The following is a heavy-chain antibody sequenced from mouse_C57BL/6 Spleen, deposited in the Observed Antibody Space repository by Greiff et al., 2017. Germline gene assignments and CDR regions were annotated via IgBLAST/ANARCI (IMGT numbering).Heavy chain of an antibody. CDR1: GYTFTDYN. CDR2: INPNNGGT. V-gene: IGHV1-18*01. J-gene: IGHJ3*01. D-gene: IGHD2-3*01. Sequence: VQLQQSGPELVKPGASVKIPCKASGYTFTDYNMDWVKQSHGKSLEWIGDINPNNGGTIYNQKFKGKATLTVDKYSRTAYMERRSLTSEDTAVYYCARRAYDGYYVWFAYWGQGTLVTVSA. CDR3: ARRAYDGYYVWFAY.